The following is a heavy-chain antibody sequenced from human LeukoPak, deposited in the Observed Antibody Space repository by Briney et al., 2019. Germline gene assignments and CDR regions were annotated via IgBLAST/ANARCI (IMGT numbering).Heavy chain of an antibody. CDR2: ISYDGSNK. D-gene: IGHD6-13*01. Sequence: GGSLRLSCAASGFTFSSYAMHWVRQAPGKGLEWVAVISYDGSNKYYADSVKGRFTISRDNSKNTLYLQMNSLRAEDTAVYYCARGLRAAAGTRKGWFDPWGQGTLVTVSS. J-gene: IGHJ5*02. CDR3: ARGLRAAAGTRKGWFDP. V-gene: IGHV3-30-3*01. CDR1: GFTFSSYA.